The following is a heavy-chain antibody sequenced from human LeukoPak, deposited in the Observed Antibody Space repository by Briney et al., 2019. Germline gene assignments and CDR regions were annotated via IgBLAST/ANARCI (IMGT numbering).Heavy chain of an antibody. J-gene: IGHJ5*02. Sequence: GGSLRLSCAASGFTFSSYAMSWVRQAPGKGLEWVSAISGSGDSTFYADSVKGRFTISRDNSKNTLYLQMNSLRAEDTAVYYCARVYYYDSSGYSDNWFDPWGQGTLVTVSS. CDR2: ISGSGDST. V-gene: IGHV3-23*01. CDR3: ARVYYYDSSGYSDNWFDP. CDR1: GFTFSSYA. D-gene: IGHD3-22*01.